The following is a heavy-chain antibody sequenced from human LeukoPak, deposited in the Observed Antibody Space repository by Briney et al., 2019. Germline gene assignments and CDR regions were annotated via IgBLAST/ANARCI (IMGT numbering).Heavy chain of an antibody. CDR1: GYTFTSYY. CDR2: INAGNGDT. J-gene: IGHJ4*02. V-gene: IGHV1-3*03. CDR3: ARGFVTSGWYDY. D-gene: IGHD6-19*01. Sequence: ASVKVSCKASGYTFTSYYMHWVRQAPGQRLEWMGWINAGNGDTKYSEEFQGRVTITRDTSASTAYMELSSLRSEDMAVYYCARGFVTSGWYDYWGQGTLVTVSS.